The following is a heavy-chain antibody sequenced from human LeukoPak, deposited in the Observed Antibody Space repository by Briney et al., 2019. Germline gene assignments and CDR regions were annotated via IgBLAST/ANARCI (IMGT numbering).Heavy chain of an antibody. J-gene: IGHJ5*02. Sequence: SETLSLTCTVSGYSISSGYYWGWIRPPPGKGLEWIGSIYHSGSTYYNPSLKSRVTISVGTAKNQFSLKLSSVTAADPAVYYCAKRPQVVPPVNRFYPRGQGNLGTVSS. D-gene: IGHD6-13*01. CDR1: GYSISSGYY. V-gene: IGHV4-38-2*02. CDR3: AKRPQVVPPVNRFYP. CDR2: IYHSGST.